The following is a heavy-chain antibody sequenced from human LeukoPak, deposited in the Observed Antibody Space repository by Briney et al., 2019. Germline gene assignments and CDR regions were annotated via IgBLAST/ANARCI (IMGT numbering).Heavy chain of an antibody. CDR3: ARDGYDILTGYYTPPY. CDR2: INPNSGGT. J-gene: IGHJ4*02. D-gene: IGHD3-9*01. Sequence: ASVKVSCKASGYTFTGYYMHWVRQAPGQGLEWMGWINPNSGGTNYAQKFQGRVTITRDTSASTAYMELSSLRSEDTAVYYCARDGYDILTGYYTPPYWGQGTLVTVSS. V-gene: IGHV1-2*02. CDR1: GYTFTGYY.